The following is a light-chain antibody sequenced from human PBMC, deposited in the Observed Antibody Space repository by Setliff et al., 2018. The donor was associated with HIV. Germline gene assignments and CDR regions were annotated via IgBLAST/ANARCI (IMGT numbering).Light chain of an antibody. CDR3: CSYAGTYTMI. Sequence: QSALTQPRSVSGSPGQSVTISCTGTNSDVGGYNYVSWYQQHPGKAPKLTIYDVSKRPSGVPDRFSGSKSGNTASLTISGLQAEDEADYFCCSYAGTYTMIFGGGTKVTVL. CDR1: NSDVGGYNY. J-gene: IGLJ2*01. CDR2: DVS. V-gene: IGLV2-11*01.